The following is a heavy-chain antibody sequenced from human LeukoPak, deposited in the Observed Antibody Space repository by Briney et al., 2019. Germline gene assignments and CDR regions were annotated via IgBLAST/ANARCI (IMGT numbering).Heavy chain of an antibody. J-gene: IGHJ4*02. CDR2: ISGSGGST. CDR3: ARASGVYFSFYSDY. CDR1: GFTFSSYG. Sequence: GGSLRLSCAASGFTFSSYGMSWVRQAPGKGLEWVSAISGSGGSTYYADSVKGRFTISRDNAKNSLHLQMNSLRAEDTALYYCARASGVYFSFYSDYWGQGTLVTVSS. D-gene: IGHD2-8*01. V-gene: IGHV3-23*01.